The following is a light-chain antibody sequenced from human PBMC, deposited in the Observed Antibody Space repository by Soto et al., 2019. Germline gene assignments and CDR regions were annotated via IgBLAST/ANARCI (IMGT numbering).Light chain of an antibody. V-gene: IGKV3-15*01. CDR2: GAS. CDR3: QQYGDSPTWT. J-gene: IGKJ1*01. Sequence: EVVMTQSPATLSVSPGERATLSCWASQSVRSDLAWYQQKPGQTPRLLIYGASTRAPGIPARFSGSGSGTEFTLTISSLQSEDFAVYYCQQYGDSPTWTFGQGTKVDIK. CDR1: QSVRSD.